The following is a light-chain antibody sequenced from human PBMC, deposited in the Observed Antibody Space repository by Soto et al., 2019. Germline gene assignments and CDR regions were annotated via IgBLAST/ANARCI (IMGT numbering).Light chain of an antibody. CDR1: SSDVGGYNY. J-gene: IGLJ1*01. CDR2: EVN. CDR3: SSYAGSNTPYV. Sequence: ALTQPPSASGSPGQSVTISCTGTSSDVGGYNYVSWYQHHPGNAPKLMIYEVNKRTSGVPDRFSGSKSGNTASLTVSGLQAEDEADYYCSSYAGSNTPYVFGTGTKVTVL. V-gene: IGLV2-8*01.